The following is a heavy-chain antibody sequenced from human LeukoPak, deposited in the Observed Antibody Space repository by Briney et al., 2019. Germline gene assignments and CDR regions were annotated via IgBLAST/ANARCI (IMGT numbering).Heavy chain of an antibody. V-gene: IGHV1-69*13. CDR3: ARKYVVGASPIDY. Sequence: SVKVSCKASGGTFSSYAISWVRQAPGQGLEWMGGIIPIFGTANYAQKFQGRVTITADESTSTAYMELSRLRSDDTAVYYCARKYVVGASPIDYWGQGTLVTVSS. CDR2: IIPIFGTA. J-gene: IGHJ4*02. D-gene: IGHD1-26*01. CDR1: GGTFSSYA.